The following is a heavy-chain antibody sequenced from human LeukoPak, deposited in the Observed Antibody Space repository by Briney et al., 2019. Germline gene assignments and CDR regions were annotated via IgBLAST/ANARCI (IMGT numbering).Heavy chain of an antibody. V-gene: IGHV4-28*01. CDR3: ARRGSGWSFDY. CDR1: GYSISSSNW. D-gene: IGHD6-19*01. J-gene: IGHJ4*02. CDR2: IYYSGST. Sequence: SETLSLTCAVSGYSISSSNWWGWIRQPPGKGLEWIGYIYYSGSTYYNPSLKSRVTMSVDTSKNQFSLKLSSVTAVDTAVYYCARRGSGWSFDYWGQGTLVTVSS.